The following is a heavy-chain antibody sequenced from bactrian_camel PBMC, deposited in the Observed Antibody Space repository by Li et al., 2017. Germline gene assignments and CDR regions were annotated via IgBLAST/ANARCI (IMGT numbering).Heavy chain of an antibody. CDR2: ISPAGLIT. D-gene: IGHD4*01. J-gene: IGHJ4*01. CDR3: AADCDYPLGEVASYNY. Sequence: QVQLVESGGGSVQAGGSLRLSCAASGNTYSTNAMGWFRQAPGKEREAVATISPAGLITEYADSVKGRFTISHDSSENTVSLQMNSLRPEDTAMYYCAADCDYPLGEVASYNYVGQGTQVTVS. CDR1: GNTYSTNA. V-gene: IGHV3S53*01.